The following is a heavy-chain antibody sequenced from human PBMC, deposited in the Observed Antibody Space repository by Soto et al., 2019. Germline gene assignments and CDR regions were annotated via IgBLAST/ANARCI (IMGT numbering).Heavy chain of an antibody. CDR1: GGSVSSGSYY. J-gene: IGHJ4*02. CDR3: ARLTVPLDIVVLPTASYDY. CDR2: IYYSGST. V-gene: IGHV4-61*01. D-gene: IGHD2-2*01. Sequence: PSETLSLTCTVSGGSVSSGSYYWSWIRQPPGKGLEWIGYIYYSGSTNYNPSLKSRVTISVDTSKNQFSLKLSSVTAADTAVYYCARLTVPLDIVVLPTASYDYWGQGTLVTVS.